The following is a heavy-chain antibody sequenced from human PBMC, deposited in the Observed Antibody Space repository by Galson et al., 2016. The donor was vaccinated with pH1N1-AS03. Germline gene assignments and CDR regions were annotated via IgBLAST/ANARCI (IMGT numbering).Heavy chain of an antibody. CDR1: GYTFSTYG. D-gene: IGHD3-10*01. CDR3: ARDRGVRPDTFDI. J-gene: IGHJ3*02. CDR2: ISGYDDDT. Sequence: SVKVSCKASGYTFSTYGVSWVRQAPGQGLEWMGWISGYDDDTNYAQNVAGRVTMTTDKSTSTVYMELRSLRSDDTAVYYCARDRGVRPDTFDIWGQGTWVTFSA. V-gene: IGHV1-18*04.